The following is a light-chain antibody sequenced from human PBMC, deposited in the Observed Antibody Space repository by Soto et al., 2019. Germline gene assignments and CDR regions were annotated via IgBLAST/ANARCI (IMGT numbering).Light chain of an antibody. CDR1: QSLSSNH. CDR2: GAS. Sequence: EIVLTQSPGTLSLSPGERATLSCRASQSLSSNHLAWYQQKPGQAPRLLIYGASSRATGIPDRFSGSGSGTEFTLPINRLEAEDFTVYYCQQYGTSPRTFGPGTKLEIK. J-gene: IGKJ2*01. CDR3: QQYGTSPRT. V-gene: IGKV3-20*01.